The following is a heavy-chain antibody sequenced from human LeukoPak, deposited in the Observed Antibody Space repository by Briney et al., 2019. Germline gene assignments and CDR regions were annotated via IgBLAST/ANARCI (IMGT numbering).Heavy chain of an antibody. CDR2: ISYDGSNK. V-gene: IGHV3-30*19. D-gene: IGHD3-9*01. Sequence: GRSLRLSCAASGFTFSNYGMHWVRQAPGKGLEWVAVISYDGSNKYYADSVKGRFTISRDNSKNTLYLQMNSLRAEDTAVYYCAREPDFDWLSRLDYWGQGTLVTVSS. CDR1: GFTFSNYG. CDR3: AREPDFDWLSRLDY. J-gene: IGHJ4*02.